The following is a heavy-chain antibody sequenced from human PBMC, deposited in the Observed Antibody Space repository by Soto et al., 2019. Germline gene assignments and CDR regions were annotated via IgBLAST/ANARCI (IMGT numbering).Heavy chain of an antibody. D-gene: IGHD4-17*01. J-gene: IGHJ4*02. Sequence: GGSLRLSCAASGFTFSSYSMNWVRQAPGKGLEWVSYISSSSSTIYYADSVKGRFTISRDNAKNSLYLQMNSLRAEDTAVYYCARLYGDLDYWGQGTLVTAPQ. CDR1: GFTFSSYS. CDR2: ISSSSSTI. CDR3: ARLYGDLDY. V-gene: IGHV3-48*01.